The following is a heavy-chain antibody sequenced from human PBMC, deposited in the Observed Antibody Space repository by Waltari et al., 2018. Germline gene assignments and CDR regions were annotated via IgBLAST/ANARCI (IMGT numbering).Heavy chain of an antibody. CDR1: GASFSDYY. Sequence: QVQLQQWGAGLLGPSETLSLTCAVYGASFSDYYWGWVRQPPGKGLEWIGQIRHPGSTNYNPSLKSRVTISIDTPRSQFPLRLSSVTAADTALYFCTRGGNYDFWSHRPFVDPWGQGTLVTVSS. CDR2: IRHPGST. CDR3: TRGGNYDFWSHRPFVDP. V-gene: IGHV4-34*01. J-gene: IGHJ5*02. D-gene: IGHD3-3*01.